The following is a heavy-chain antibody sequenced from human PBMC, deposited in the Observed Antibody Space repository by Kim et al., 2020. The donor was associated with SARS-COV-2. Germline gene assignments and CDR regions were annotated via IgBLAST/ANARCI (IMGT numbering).Heavy chain of an antibody. CDR3: AKGWGFDN. J-gene: IGHJ4*02. D-gene: IGHD3-16*01. CDR1: GFTFSTHY. V-gene: IGHV3-7*01. CDR2: IKEDASDE. Sequence: GGSLRLSCEASGFTFSTHYTSWVRQVPGTGLEWVANIKEDASDESYADTVKGRFTTSRDNARNSLYLQMNNLRVEDTAAHYCAKGWGFDNWGQGTLVTVS.